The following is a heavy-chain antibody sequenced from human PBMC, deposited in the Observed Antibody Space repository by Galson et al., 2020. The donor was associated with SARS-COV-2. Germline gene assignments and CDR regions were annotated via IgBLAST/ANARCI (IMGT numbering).Heavy chain of an antibody. J-gene: IGHJ6*02. CDR3: ARIDCSSTRCLPPNYYGMDG. Sequence: ASVKVSCKASGYTFTSYGISWVRQAPGQGLEWMGWISAYNGHTNYAQKLQGRVTMTTETSTSTSYMELRSLRSDETAVYYCARIDCSSTRCLPPNYYGMDGWGQGTTVTVSS. CDR2: ISAYNGHT. V-gene: IGHV1-18*01. CDR1: GYTFTSYG. D-gene: IGHD2-2*01.